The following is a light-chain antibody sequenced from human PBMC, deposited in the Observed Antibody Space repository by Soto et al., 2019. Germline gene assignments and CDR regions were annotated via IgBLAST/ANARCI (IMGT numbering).Light chain of an antibody. V-gene: IGKV1-17*01. CDR1: QGVGND. CDR3: LQHNSYPYT. J-gene: IGKJ2*01. CDR2: AAS. Sequence: DIQMTQSPSSLSASVGDRVTITCRASQGVGNDLGWHQQKPGKAPKRLIYAASSLQSGVPSRFSGSGSGTEFTLTISSLQPEDFATYYCLQHNSYPYTFGQGTKLEIK.